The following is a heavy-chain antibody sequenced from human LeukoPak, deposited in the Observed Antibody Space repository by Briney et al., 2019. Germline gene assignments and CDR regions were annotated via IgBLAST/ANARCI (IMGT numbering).Heavy chain of an antibody. D-gene: IGHD3-3*01. Sequence: GGSLRLSCAASGFTFSSYGMHWVRQAPGKGLEWVAVISYDGSNKYYADSVKGRFTISRDNAKNSLYLQMNSLRAEDTAVYYCARGDLYYDFWSGYSIDYWGQGTLVTVSS. CDR3: ARGDLYYDFWSGYSIDY. CDR1: GFTFSSYG. V-gene: IGHV3-30*03. J-gene: IGHJ4*02. CDR2: ISYDGSNK.